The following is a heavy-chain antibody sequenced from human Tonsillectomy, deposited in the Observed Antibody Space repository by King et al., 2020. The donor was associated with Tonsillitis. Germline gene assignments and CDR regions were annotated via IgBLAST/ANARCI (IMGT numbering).Heavy chain of an antibody. CDR1: GGSISSGGYS. V-gene: IGHV4-30-2*01. CDR2: IYHSGST. J-gene: IGHJ5*02. D-gene: IGHD2-15*01. CDR3: ARALGYCSGGSCPSNWVDP. Sequence: QLQESGSGLVKPSQTLSLTCAVSGGSISSGGYSWSWIRQPPGKGLEWIGYIYHSGSTYYNPSLKSRVTISVDRSKNQFSLKLSSVTAADTAVYYCARALGYCSGGSCPSNWVDPWGQGTLVTVSS.